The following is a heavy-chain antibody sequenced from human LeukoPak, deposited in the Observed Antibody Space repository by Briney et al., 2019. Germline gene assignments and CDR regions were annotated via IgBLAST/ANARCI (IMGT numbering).Heavy chain of an antibody. V-gene: IGHV4-59*08. D-gene: IGHD5-18*01. Sequence: SETLSLTCTVSGGSISSYYWSWIRQPPGKGLEWIGYIYYSGSTNYNPSLKSRVTISVDTSKNQFSLKLSSVTPADTAVYYCAGRRIAGDTAMALFDYWGQGTLVTVSS. CDR1: GGSISSYY. CDR2: IYYSGST. CDR3: AGRRIAGDTAMALFDY. J-gene: IGHJ4*02.